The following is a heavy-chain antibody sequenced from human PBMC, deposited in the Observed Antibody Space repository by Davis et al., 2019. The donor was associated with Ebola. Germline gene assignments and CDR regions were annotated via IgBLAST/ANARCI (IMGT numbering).Heavy chain of an antibody. CDR1: GDSISSSSYY. CDR3: ARHLLMSYYYETSGQDY. Sequence: PSETLSLTCAVSGDSISSSSYYWGWIRQPPGKGLEWIGSIYYSGSTYNNPSLRGRVAISVDTSRNQFSLKLSSVTAADTAVYYCARHLLMSYYYETSGQDYWGQGTLVTVSS. V-gene: IGHV4-39*01. CDR2: IYYSGST. J-gene: IGHJ4*02. D-gene: IGHD3-22*01.